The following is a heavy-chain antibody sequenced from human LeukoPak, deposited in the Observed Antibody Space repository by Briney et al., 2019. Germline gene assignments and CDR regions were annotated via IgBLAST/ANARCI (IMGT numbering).Heavy chain of an antibody. CDR2: IYYSGST. D-gene: IGHD3-22*01. CDR3: ARDPPYYYDSSGYSGRDSFDI. CDR1: GGSISIYY. Sequence: SETLSLTCTVSGGSISIYYWSWIRQPPGKGLEWIGYIYYSGSTNYNPSLKSRVTISVDTSKNQFSLKLSSVTAADTAVYYCARDPPYYYDSSGYSGRDSFDIWGQGTMVTVSS. J-gene: IGHJ3*02. V-gene: IGHV4-59*01.